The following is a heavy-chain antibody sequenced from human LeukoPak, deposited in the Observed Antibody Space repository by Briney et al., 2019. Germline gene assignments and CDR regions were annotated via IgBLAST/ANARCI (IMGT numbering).Heavy chain of an antibody. CDR1: GYTLTELS. CDR3: ATGPRDYGDYVVDY. D-gene: IGHD4-17*01. CDR2: FDPEDGET. V-gene: IGHV1-24*01. Sequence: ASVKVSCKVSGYTLTELSMHWVRQAPGKGLEWMGGFDPEDGETIYAQKFQGRVTMTEDTSTDTAYMELSSLRSEDTAVYYCATGPRDYGDYVVDYWGQGTLVTVSS. J-gene: IGHJ4*02.